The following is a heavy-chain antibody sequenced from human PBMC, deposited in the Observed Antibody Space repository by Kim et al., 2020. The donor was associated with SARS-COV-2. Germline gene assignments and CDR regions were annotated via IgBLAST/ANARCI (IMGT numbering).Heavy chain of an antibody. CDR3: ARSGYSSSWYYYYGMDV. CDR1: GGSISSYY. Sequence: SETLSLTCTVSGGSISSYYWSWIRQPPGKGLEWIGYIYYSGSTNYNPSLKSRVTISVDTSKNQFSLKLSSVTAADTAVYYCARSGYSSSWYYYYGMDVWGQGTTVTVSS. D-gene: IGHD6-13*01. CDR2: IYYSGST. V-gene: IGHV4-59*08. J-gene: IGHJ6*02.